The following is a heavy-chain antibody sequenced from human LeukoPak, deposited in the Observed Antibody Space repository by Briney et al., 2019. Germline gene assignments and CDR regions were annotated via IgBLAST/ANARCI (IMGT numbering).Heavy chain of an antibody. CDR1: GFTFSTYS. CDR2: ISSSSSII. Sequence: GGSLRLSCAASGFTFSTYSMNWVRQAPGKGLEWVSYISSSSSIINYAESVRGRFTISRDNAKNLLYLQMNSLRAEDTAVYYCARDTVGAPDYWGQGTLVTVSS. CDR3: ARDTVGAPDY. J-gene: IGHJ4*02. D-gene: IGHD1-26*01. V-gene: IGHV3-48*04.